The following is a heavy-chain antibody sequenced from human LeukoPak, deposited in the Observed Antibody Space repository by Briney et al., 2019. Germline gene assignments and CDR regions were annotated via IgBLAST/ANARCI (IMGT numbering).Heavy chain of an antibody. CDR2: IYYSGST. CDR1: GGSISSSSYY. D-gene: IGHD6-13*01. Sequence: SETLSLTCTVSGGSISSSSYYWGWIRQPPGKGLEWIGSIYYSGSTYYNPSLKSRVTISVDTSKNQFSLKLSSVTAADTAVHYCARDREAAAFDYWGQATLVTVSS. CDR3: ARDREAAAFDY. V-gene: IGHV4-39*07. J-gene: IGHJ4*02.